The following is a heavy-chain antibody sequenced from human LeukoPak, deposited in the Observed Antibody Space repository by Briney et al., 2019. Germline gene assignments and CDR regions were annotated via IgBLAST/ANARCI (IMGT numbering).Heavy chain of an antibody. V-gene: IGHV1-18*01. CDR2: ISAYNGNT. J-gene: IGHJ4*02. D-gene: IGHD3-22*01. CDR3: ARIFGEYLIVNKQKRNSGYWLLGPLDY. CDR1: GYTFTSYG. Sequence: ASVKVSCKASGYTFTSYGISWVRQAPGQGLEWMGWISAYNGNTNYAQKLQGRVTMTTDTSTSTAYMELRSLRSDDTAVYYCARIFGEYLIVNKQKRNSGYWLLGPLDYWGQGTLVTVSS.